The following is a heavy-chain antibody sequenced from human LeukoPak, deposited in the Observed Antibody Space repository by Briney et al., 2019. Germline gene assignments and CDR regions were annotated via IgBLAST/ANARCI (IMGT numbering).Heavy chain of an antibody. V-gene: IGHV3-23*01. CDR2: ISGSGGST. CDR3: AKDSPTSYDIHVGYTWFDP. Sequence: GGSLRLSCAASGFTFSSYAMSWVRQAPGKGLEWVSAISGSGGSTYYADSVKGRFTISRDNSKNALYLQMNSLRAEDTAVYYCAKDSPTSYDIHVGYTWFDPWGQGTLVTVSS. CDR1: GFTFSSYA. J-gene: IGHJ5*02. D-gene: IGHD3-9*01.